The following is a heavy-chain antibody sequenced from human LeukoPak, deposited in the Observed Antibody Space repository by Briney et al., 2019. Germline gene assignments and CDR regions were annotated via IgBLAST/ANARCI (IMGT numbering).Heavy chain of an antibody. Sequence: SETLSLTCTVSGGSISSSSYYWGWIRQPPGKGLEWIGSIYYSGSTYYNPSLKSRVTISVDTSKNQFSLNLSSVTAADTAVYYCASSYDSSGYYLYWGQGTLVTVSS. CDR2: IYYSGST. CDR3: ASSYDSSGYYLY. V-gene: IGHV4-39*01. CDR1: GGSISSSSYY. J-gene: IGHJ4*02. D-gene: IGHD3-22*01.